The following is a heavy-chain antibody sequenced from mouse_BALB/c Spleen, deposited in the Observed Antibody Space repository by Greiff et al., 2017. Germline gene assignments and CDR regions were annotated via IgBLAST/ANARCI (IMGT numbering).Heavy chain of an antibody. CDR2: IDPANGNT. D-gene: IGHD1-1*01. J-gene: IGHJ1*01. CDR1: GFNIKDTY. Sequence: EVQLQQSGAELVKPGASVKLSCTASGFNIKDTYMHWVKQRPEQGLEWIGRIDPANGNTKYDPKFQGKAPITADTSSNTAYLQLSSLTSEDTAVYYCARSLYYYGSSYWYFGVWGAGTTVTVSS. CDR3: ARSLYYYGSSYWYFGV. V-gene: IGHV14-3*02.